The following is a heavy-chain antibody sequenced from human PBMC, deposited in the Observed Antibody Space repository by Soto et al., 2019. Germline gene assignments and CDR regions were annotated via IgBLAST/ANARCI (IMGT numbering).Heavy chain of an antibody. Sequence: PSETLSLTCTVSGGSISSYYWNWIRQPAGKGLEWIGRIYSSGSTNYNPPLKSRVTMSVDTSKNQFSLNLSSVTAADTAVYYCARVPSYDLRMDVWGQGTTVTVSS. J-gene: IGHJ6*02. CDR3: ARVPSYDLRMDV. CDR2: IYSSGST. CDR1: GGSISSYY. V-gene: IGHV4-4*07. D-gene: IGHD3-16*01.